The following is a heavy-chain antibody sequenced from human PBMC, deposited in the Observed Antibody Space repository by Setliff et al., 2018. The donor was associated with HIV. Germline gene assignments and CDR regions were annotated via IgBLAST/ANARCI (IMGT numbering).Heavy chain of an antibody. J-gene: IGHJ4*02. CDR1: YATLSTADYY. V-gene: IGHV4-30-4*01. D-gene: IGHD2-2*01. CDR2: VSYTGTT. Sequence: SETLSLTCTASYATLSTADYYWTWIRQPPGKGLEWIGFVSYTGTTHYNPSLKSRLTISIDTSENQFSLKLSSVTAADTAVYYCARLSTTSRDFDSWGQGTLVTVSS. CDR3: ARLSTTSRDFDS.